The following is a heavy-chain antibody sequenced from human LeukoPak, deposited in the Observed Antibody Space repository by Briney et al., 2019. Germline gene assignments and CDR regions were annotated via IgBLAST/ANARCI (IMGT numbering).Heavy chain of an antibody. Sequence: GGSLRLSCAASGFTFSSYAMHWVRQAPGKGLEWVVVISYDGSNKYYADSVKGRFTISRDNSKNTLYLQMNSLRAEDTAVYYCARDRGDYYGSGSYYPEPYFDYWGQGTLVTVSS. CDR1: GFTFSSYA. D-gene: IGHD3-10*01. V-gene: IGHV3-30-3*01. CDR3: ARDRGDYYGSGSYYPEPYFDY. J-gene: IGHJ4*02. CDR2: ISYDGSNK.